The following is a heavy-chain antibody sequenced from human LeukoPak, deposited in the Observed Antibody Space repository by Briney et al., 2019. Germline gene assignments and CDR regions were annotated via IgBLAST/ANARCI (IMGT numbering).Heavy chain of an antibody. Sequence: GRSLRLYCAVSGLTAITNATTWVGSARGQGLEWVSVLYSDGNTKYADSVQGRFTISRDNSKNTLYLEMNSLSPDDTAVYYCARGVEPLAANTLAYWGQGTLVTVSS. CDR1: GLTAITNA. V-gene: IGHV3-53*01. D-gene: IGHD1-14*01. CDR3: ARGVEPLAANTLAY. CDR2: LYSDGNT. J-gene: IGHJ4*02.